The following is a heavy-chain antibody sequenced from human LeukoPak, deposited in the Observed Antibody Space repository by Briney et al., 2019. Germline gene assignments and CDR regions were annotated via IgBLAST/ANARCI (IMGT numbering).Heavy chain of an antibody. CDR2: IYYSGST. D-gene: IGHD4-23*01. V-gene: IGHV4-31*03. CDR1: GGSISSSSYY. J-gene: IGHJ4*02. CDR3: ARSRPVYGGSHFDY. Sequence: PSETLSLTCTVSGGSISSSSYYWGWIRQPPGKGLEWIGYIYYSGSTYYNPSLKSRVTISVDTSKNQFSLKLSSVTAADTAVYYCARSRPVYGGSHFDYWGQGTLVTVSS.